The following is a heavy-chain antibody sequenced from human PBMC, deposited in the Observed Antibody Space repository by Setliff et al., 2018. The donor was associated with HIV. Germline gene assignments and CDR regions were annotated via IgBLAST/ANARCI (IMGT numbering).Heavy chain of an antibody. CDR2: ITASGGA. CDR3: ARAVVFASGNFWFDP. J-gene: IGHJ5*02. D-gene: IGHD3-3*01. CDR1: GGSIWSGSYY. V-gene: IGHV4-61*09. Sequence: PSETLSLTCTVSGGSIWSGSYYWTWIRQPAGKGLEWIGHITASGGATYNPSVKSRVSISLASPSSEFSLRLTSVSAADTAVYYCARAVVFASGNFWFDPWGPGALVTVSS.